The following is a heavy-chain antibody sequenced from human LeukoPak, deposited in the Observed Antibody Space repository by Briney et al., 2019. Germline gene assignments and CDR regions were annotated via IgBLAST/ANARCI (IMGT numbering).Heavy chain of an antibody. CDR3: ATTPPHTSIFGVVSRYPFDY. CDR2: IKQDGGEQ. Sequence: GGSLRLSFAASGFTFSSYWMSWVRQAPGKGLEWVAIIKQDGGEQYYVGSVKGRFTISRDNAKNSLYLQMNSLRVEDTAVYYCATTPPHTSIFGVVSRYPFDYWGQGTLVTVSS. J-gene: IGHJ4*02. CDR1: GFTFSSYW. V-gene: IGHV3-7*01. D-gene: IGHD3-3*01.